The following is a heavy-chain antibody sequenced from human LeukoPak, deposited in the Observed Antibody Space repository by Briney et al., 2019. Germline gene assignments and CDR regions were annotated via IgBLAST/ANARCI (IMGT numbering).Heavy chain of an antibody. CDR1: GFTFSSYW. J-gene: IGHJ4*02. CDR2: IKSDGTQN. CDR3: ARWGGGFDY. V-gene: IGHV3-7*04. Sequence: GGSLRLSCVASGFTFSSYWMSWVRQAPGKGLEWVANIKSDGTQNYYVDSVKGRFTISRDNAKNSLYLQMNSLRAEDTAVYYCARWGGGFDYWGQGTLVTVSS. D-gene: IGHD3-16*01.